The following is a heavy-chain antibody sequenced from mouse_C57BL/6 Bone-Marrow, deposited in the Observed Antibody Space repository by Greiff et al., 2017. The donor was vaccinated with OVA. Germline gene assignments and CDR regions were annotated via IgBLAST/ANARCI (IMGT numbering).Heavy chain of an antibody. CDR1: GFTFSSYA. CDR3: APKGGFAY. V-gene: IGHV5-4*01. J-gene: IGHJ3*01. Sequence: EVQVVESGGGLVKPGGSLKLSCAASGFTFSSYAMSWVRPTPEKRLEWVATISDGGSYTYYPDNVKGRFTISRDNAKNNLYLQMSHLKSEDTAMYYCAPKGGFAYWGQGTLVTVSA. CDR2: ISDGGSYT.